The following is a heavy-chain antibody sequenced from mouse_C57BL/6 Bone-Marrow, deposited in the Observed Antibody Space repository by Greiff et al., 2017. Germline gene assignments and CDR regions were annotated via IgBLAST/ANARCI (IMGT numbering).Heavy chain of an antibody. CDR1: GYTFTSYW. V-gene: IGHV1-69*01. Sequence: QVQLQQPGAELVMPGASVKLSCKASGYTFTSYWMHWVKQRPGQGLEWIGEIDPSDSYPNYNQKFKGKSTLTVDKSSSTAYMQLSSLTSEDSAVYYCAREDYYYGSSSWFAYWGQGTLVTVSA. J-gene: IGHJ3*01. CDR3: AREDYYYGSSSWFAY. CDR2: IDPSDSYP. D-gene: IGHD1-1*01.